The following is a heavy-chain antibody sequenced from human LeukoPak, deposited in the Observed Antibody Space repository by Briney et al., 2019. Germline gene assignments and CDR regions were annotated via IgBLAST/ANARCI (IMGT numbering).Heavy chain of an antibody. V-gene: IGHV4-59*12. CDR1: GGSISSYY. J-gene: IGHJ6*02. D-gene: IGHD2-21*02. Sequence: SETLSLTCTVSGGSISSYYWSWIRQPPGKGLEWIGYIYYSGSTNYNPSLKSRVTISVDTSKNQFSLKLSSVTAADTAVYYCARGEVLVVTAANYYYYGMDVWGQGTTVTVSS. CDR2: IYYSGST. CDR3: ARGEVLVVTAANYYYYGMDV.